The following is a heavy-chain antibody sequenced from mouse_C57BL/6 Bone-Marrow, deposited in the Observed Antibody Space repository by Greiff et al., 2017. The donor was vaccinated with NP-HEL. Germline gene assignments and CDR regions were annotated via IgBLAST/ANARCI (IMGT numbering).Heavy chain of an antibody. D-gene: IGHD1-1*01. CDR2: INPGSGGT. Sequence: QVQLKQSGAELVRPGTSVKVSCKASGYAFTNYLIEWVKQRPGQGLEWIGVINPGSGGTNYNEKFKGKATLTADKSSSTAYMQLSSLTSEDSAVYFCARSHYGSSPWFAYWGQGTLVTVSA. CDR1: GYAFTNYL. J-gene: IGHJ3*01. V-gene: IGHV1-54*01. CDR3: ARSHYGSSPWFAY.